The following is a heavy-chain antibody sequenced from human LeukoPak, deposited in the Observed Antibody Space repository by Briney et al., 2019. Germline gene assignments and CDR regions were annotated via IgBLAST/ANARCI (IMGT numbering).Heavy chain of an antibody. D-gene: IGHD3-10*01. J-gene: IGHJ4*02. V-gene: IGHV4-59*01. CDR3: AATRIIITMVRGVIPPPDY. Sequence: SETLCLTCTVSGGSISSYYWSWIRQPPGKGLEWIGYIYYSGSTNYNPSLKSRVTISVDTSKNQFSLKLSSVTAADTAVYYCAATRIIITMVRGVIPPPDYWGQGTLVTVSS. CDR2: IYYSGST. CDR1: GGSISSYY.